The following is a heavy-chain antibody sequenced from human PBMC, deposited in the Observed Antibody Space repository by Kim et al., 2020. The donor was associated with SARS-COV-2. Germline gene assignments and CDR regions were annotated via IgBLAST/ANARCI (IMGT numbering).Heavy chain of an antibody. CDR2: ISYDGSNK. J-gene: IGHJ4*01. V-gene: IGHV3-33*05. D-gene: IGHD3-10*01. CDR3: ARDGAMVRGVNTFFDY. Sequence: GGSLRLSCAASGFTFSSYGMHWVRQAPGKGLEWVAVISYDGSNKYYADSVKGRFTISRDNSKNTLYLQMNSLRAEDTAMYYCARDGAMVRGVNTFFDYWG. CDR1: GFTFSSYG.